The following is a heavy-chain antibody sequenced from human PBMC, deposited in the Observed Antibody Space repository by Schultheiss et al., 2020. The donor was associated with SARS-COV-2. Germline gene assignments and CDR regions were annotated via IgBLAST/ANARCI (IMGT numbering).Heavy chain of an antibody. CDR3: ARVDDGGQVY. Sequence: SETLSLTCTVSGGSISSYYWSWIRQPPGKGLEWIGYIYYSGSTYYNPSLKSRVTISVDTSKNQFSLKLSSVTAADTAVYYCARVDDGGQVYWGQGTLVTVSS. J-gene: IGHJ4*02. CDR1: GGSISSYY. CDR2: IYYSGST. V-gene: IGHV4-59*08. D-gene: IGHD1-1*01.